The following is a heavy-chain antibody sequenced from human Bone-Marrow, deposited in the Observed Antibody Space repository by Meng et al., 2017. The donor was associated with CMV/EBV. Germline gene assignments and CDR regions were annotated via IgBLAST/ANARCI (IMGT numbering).Heavy chain of an antibody. CDR2: ISSSGTYI. Sequence: GESLKISCAASGFTFSSYSMNWVRQAPGKGLEWVSSISSSGTYIYYADSVKGRFTISRDNAQNTLYLQMNSLRAEDTAVYFCARAQFDPWGQGTLVTVSS. CDR1: GFTFSSYS. V-gene: IGHV3-21*01. J-gene: IGHJ5*02. CDR3: ARAQFDP.